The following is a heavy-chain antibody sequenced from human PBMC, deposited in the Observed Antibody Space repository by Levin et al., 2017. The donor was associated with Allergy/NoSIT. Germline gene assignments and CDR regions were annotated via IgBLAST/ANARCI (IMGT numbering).Heavy chain of an antibody. CDR3: ARWRGGTANFDY. J-gene: IGHJ4*02. CDR1: GGTFSSYT. D-gene: IGHD1-1*01. CDR2: IIPILGIA. Sequence: SVKVSCKASGGTFSSYTISWVRQAPGQGLEWMGRIIPILGIANYAQKFQGRVTITADKSTSTAYMELSSLRSEDTAVYYCARWRGGTANFDYWGQGTLVTVSS. V-gene: IGHV1-69*02.